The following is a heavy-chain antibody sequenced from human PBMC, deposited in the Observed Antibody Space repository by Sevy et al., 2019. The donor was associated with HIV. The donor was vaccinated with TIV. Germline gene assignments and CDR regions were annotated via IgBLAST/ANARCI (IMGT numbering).Heavy chain of an antibody. V-gene: IGHV1-2*02. D-gene: IGHD3-3*01. CDR2: INPNSGDT. CDR3: VRDGRIFGGGGWIGP. J-gene: IGHJ5*02. CDR1: ADTFTAYY. Sequence: ASVKVSCKASADTFTAYYMHWVRQAPGQGLEWMGWINPNSGDTNYAQKFQGRVTMTAETSIGTAYMDLNRLGSDDTAVYYCVRDGRIFGGGGWIGPWGQGTLVTVSS.